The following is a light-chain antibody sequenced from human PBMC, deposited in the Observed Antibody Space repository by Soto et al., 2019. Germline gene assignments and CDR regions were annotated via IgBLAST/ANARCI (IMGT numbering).Light chain of an antibody. CDR3: ASYTTTFSYV. J-gene: IGLJ1*01. CDR2: DVS. CDR1: SSDVGGYNY. Sequence: QSVLTQPASVSGSPGQSITISCTGTSSDVGGYNYVPWYQQHPGKAPKLMIYDVSNRPSGVSNRFSGSKSGNTASLTISGLQAEDEADYYCASYTTTFSYVFGSGTKVTVL. V-gene: IGLV2-14*01.